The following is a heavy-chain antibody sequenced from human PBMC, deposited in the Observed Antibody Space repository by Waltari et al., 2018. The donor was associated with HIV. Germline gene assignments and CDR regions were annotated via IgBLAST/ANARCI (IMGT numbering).Heavy chain of an antibody. J-gene: IGHJ4*02. Sequence: EVHLAESGGGLVQPGESLTISCVGSGVTGSTSALTWVRQAPGKGLQWVSSIGGSDNSTHYAYAVRDRFFISRDDSQNTLSLQMHSLTINDTAVYFCAHEAAVSAGPLDSWGQGIIVIVSS. V-gene: IGHV3-23*04. D-gene: IGHD6-19*01. CDR1: GVTGSTSA. CDR3: AHEAAVSAGPLDS. CDR2: IGGSDNST.